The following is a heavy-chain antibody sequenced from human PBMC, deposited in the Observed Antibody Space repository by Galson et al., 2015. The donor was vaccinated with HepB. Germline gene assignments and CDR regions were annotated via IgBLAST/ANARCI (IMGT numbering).Heavy chain of an antibody. J-gene: IGHJ4*02. CDR3: ARDAGYTVTTVILDY. D-gene: IGHD4-11*01. CDR2: ISSTSSYI. CDR1: GFTFNTYS. V-gene: IGHV3-21*01. Sequence: SLRLSCAASGFTFNTYSMNWARQAPGKGLEWVSSISSTSSYIYYADSLKGRFTISRDNAKNSLYLQLNSLRAEDTGVYYCARDAGYTVTTVILDYWGQGTLVTVSS.